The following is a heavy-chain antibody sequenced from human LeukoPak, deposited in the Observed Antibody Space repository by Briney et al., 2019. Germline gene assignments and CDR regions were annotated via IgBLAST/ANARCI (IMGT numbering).Heavy chain of an antibody. J-gene: IGHJ1*01. CDR1: GFSFSDHY. D-gene: IGHD6-13*01. Sequence: GGSLRLSCAASGFSFSDHYMDWIRQAPGKGLEWVSYISSSSSYTNYADSVKGRFTISRDNAKNSLYLQMNSLRAEDTAVYYCARDRHSSSWYGLTSRAEYFQHWGQGTLVTVSS. V-gene: IGHV3-11*05. CDR3: ARDRHSSSWYGLTSRAEYFQH. CDR2: ISSSSSYT.